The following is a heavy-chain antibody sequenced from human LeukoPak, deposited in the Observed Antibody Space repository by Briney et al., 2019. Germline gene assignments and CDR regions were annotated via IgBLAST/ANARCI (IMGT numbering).Heavy chain of an antibody. CDR1: GGSLSSSHFY. J-gene: IGHJ1*01. D-gene: IGHD6-19*01. Sequence: SETLSLTCTVSGGSLSSSHFYWGWIRHPPGKGLEGIGNIYYSGSSYYNPALKSRVTIFVDTSKNQFSLTLSSVAAADTAVYCCARLGYGYSSGGEVQHWGQGTLVTVSS. CDR2: IYYSGSS. V-gene: IGHV4-39*01. CDR3: ARLGYGYSSGGEVQH.